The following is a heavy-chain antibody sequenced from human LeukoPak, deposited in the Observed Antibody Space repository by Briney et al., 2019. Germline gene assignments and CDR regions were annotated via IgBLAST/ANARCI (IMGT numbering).Heavy chain of an antibody. CDR3: ATGVTALYAFDI. V-gene: IGHV3-23*01. D-gene: IGHD3-10*01. J-gene: IGHJ3*02. CDR1: GFTFSSYA. CDR2: ISGSGGST. Sequence: GGSLRLSCAASGFTFSSYAMSWVRQAPGKGLEWVSVISGSGGSTYSADSVKGRFTISRDNSKNTLYLQMNSLRAEDTAVYYCATGVTALYAFDIWGQGTMVTVSS.